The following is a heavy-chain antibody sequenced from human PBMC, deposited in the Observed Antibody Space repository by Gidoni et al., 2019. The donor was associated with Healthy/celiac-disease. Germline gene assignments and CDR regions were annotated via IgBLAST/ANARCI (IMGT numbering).Heavy chain of an antibody. CDR2: IYHSGST. CDR1: GYSISSGYY. Sequence: QVQLQESGPGLVKPSETLSLTCAVSGYSISSGYYWGWIRQPPGKGLEWIGSIYHSGSTYYNPSLKSRVTISVDTSKNQFSLKLSSVTAADTAVYYCASMTYYYDSSGYYYPYYFDYWGQGTLVTVSS. J-gene: IGHJ4*02. CDR3: ASMTYYYDSSGYYYPYYFDY. D-gene: IGHD3-22*01. V-gene: IGHV4-38-2*01.